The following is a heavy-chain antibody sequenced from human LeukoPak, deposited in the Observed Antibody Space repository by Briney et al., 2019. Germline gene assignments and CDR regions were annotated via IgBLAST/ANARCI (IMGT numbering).Heavy chain of an antibody. J-gene: IGHJ4*02. Sequence: PGGSLRLSCAASGFTFSSYAMHWVRQAPGKGLEWVAVISYDGSNKYYADSVKGRFTISRDNSKNTLYLQMNSLRAEDTAVYYCAKEYCSNSVCHSLDYWGQGTLVTVSS. CDR1: GFTFSSYA. V-gene: IGHV3-30*04. D-gene: IGHD2-8*01. CDR3: AKEYCSNSVCHSLDY. CDR2: ISYDGSNK.